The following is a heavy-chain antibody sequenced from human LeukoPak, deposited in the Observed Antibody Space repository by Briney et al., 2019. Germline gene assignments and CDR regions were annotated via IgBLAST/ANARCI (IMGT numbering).Heavy chain of an antibody. Sequence: SETLSLTCVVSGGSIGSDIWWSWVRQPPGKGLQWVGEIYHSGSTNYNPSLKSRVTVSVDKSKNQFSLMLTSVTAADTAVYYCARKGLSPPPGPQPDTRRTAFDSWGQGTMVTVSS. CDR1: GGSIGSDIW. CDR2: IYHSGST. V-gene: IGHV4-4*02. J-gene: IGHJ3*01. CDR3: ARKGLSPPPGPQPDTRRTAFDS. D-gene: IGHD1-1*01.